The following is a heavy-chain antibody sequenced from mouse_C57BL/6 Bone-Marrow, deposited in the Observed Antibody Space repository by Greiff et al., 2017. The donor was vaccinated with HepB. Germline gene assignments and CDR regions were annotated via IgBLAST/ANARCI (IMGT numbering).Heavy chain of an antibody. CDR3: TRRLIYYGYAWFAY. CDR1: GYTFTSYW. J-gene: IGHJ3*01. D-gene: IGHD2-2*01. V-gene: IGHV1-5*01. CDR2: IYPGNSDT. Sequence: EVQLQQSGTVLARPGASVKMSCKTSGYTFTSYWMHWVKQRPGQGLEWIGAIYPGNSDTSYNQKFKGKAKLTAVTSASTAYMELSSLTNEDSAVYYCTRRLIYYGYAWFAYWGQGTLVTVSA.